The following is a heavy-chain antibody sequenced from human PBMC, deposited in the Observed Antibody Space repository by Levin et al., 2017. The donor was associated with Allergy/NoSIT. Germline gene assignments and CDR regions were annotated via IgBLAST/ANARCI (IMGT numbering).Heavy chain of an antibody. CDR2: ISGTADRT. D-gene: IGHD3-10*01. CDR3: TNGLENYKAY. J-gene: IGHJ4*02. Sequence: SCAASGFTFSRYAMSWVRQAPGKGLEWVSDISGTADRTYYADYVKGRFTISRDNSKHTVFLQMNSLRVDDTAVDYCTNGLENYKAYWGQGTLVTVSS. CDR1: GFTFSRYA. V-gene: IGHV3-23*01.